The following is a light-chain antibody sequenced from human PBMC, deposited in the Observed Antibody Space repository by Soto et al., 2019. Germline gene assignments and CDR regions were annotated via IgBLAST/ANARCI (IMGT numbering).Light chain of an antibody. J-gene: IGKJ2*01. CDR2: AAS. CDR1: QSISSY. V-gene: IGKV1-39*01. Sequence: DIQMTQSPSSLSASVGDRVTITCRASQSISSYLNWYQQKPGKAPKLLIYAASSLQSGVPSTFSGSGSGTDFTLTISSLQPEEFATYYCQQSYSTPRSFGQGTKLEIK. CDR3: QQSYSTPRS.